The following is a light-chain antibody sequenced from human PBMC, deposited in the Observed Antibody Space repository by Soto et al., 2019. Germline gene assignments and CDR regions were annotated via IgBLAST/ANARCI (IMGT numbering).Light chain of an antibody. CDR3: QQYNSYSIT. V-gene: IGKV1-5*03. CDR1: QSISSW. Sequence: DIPMTQSPSTLSASVGDRVTITCRASQSISSWLAWYQQKPGKAPKLLIYKASSLESGVPLRFSGSGSGTEFTLTISSLQPDDXATYYCQQYNSYSITFGQGTRLEIK. CDR2: KAS. J-gene: IGKJ5*01.